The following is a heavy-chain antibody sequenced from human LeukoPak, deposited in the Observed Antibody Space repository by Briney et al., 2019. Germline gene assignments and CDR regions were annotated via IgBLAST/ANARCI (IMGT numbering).Heavy chain of an antibody. D-gene: IGHD2-15*01. CDR2: MNPKSGNA. CDR1: GYTFSSYD. J-gene: IGHJ5*02. CDR3: VRSDYRLLHNWFDP. V-gene: IGHV1-8*01. Sequence: ASVKVSCKASGYTFSSYDINWVRQAPGQGVEWMGWMNPKSGNAGYAQQFQGRVTMTSNTYITTAYLELSSLRSDDTAVYYCVRSDYRLLHNWFDPWGQGTLVTVSS.